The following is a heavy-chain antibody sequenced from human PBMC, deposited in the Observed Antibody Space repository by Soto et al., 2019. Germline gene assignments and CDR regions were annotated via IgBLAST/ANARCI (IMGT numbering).Heavy chain of an antibody. D-gene: IGHD2-8*01. J-gene: IGHJ5*02. CDR1: GFTFSRYS. CDR3: ARDNGMAGSFDP. CDR2: ITSSSSTI. Sequence: PGGSLRLSCAASGFTFSRYSMNWVRQAPGKGLGWISYITSSSSTIYYADSVKGRFTISRDNAKNSLYLQMNSLRDEDTAMYYCARDNGMAGSFDPWGQGTLVTVSS. V-gene: IGHV3-48*02.